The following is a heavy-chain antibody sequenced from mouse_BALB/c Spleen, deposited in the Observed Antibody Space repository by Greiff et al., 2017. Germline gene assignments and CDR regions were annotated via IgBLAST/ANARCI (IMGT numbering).Heavy chain of an antibody. V-gene: IGHV9-3-1*01. Sequence: VQGVESGPELKKPGETVKISCKASGYTFTNYGMNWVKQAPGKGLKWMGWINTYTGEPTYADDFKGRFAFSLETSASTAYLQINNLKNEDTATYFCAREYYYGSSYWYFDVWGAGTTVTVSS. CDR2: INTYTGEP. CDR1: GYTFTNYG. J-gene: IGHJ1*01. CDR3: AREYYYGSSYWYFDV. D-gene: IGHD1-1*01.